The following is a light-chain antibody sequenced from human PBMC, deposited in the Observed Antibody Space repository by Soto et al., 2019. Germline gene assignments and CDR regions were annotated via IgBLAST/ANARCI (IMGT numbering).Light chain of an antibody. CDR1: SGSIASNY. Sequence: FMLTQPDSVSGSPGKTVAISCTRSSGSIASNYVQSYQQRPGSAPTTVIYEDNTRPSWVPARFSGAIDSASTSAPLTTAGLKTEDEADYYSQSSDSSNVVFGGGTKVTVL. CDR3: QSSDSSNVV. CDR2: EDN. J-gene: IGLJ2*01. V-gene: IGLV6-57*04.